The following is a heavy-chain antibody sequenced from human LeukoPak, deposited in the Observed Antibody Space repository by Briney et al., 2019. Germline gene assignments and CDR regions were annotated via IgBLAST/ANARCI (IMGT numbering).Heavy chain of an antibody. CDR1: GFTFSSYA. J-gene: IGHJ4*02. V-gene: IGHV3-23*01. CDR3: ASQTSGYSGYSSHY. CDR2: ISASGGST. D-gene: IGHD5-12*01. Sequence: PGGSLRLSCAASGFTFSSYAMSWVRQAPGKGLDWVSAISASGGSTSYADSVKGRFTISRDNSKNTLHLQMNSLRAVDTAVYYCASQTSGYSGYSSHYWGQGTLVTVSS.